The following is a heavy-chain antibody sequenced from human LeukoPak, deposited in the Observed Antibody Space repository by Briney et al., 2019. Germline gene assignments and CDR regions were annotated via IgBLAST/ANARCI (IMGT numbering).Heavy chain of an antibody. J-gene: IGHJ2*01. CDR2: ISSSSSYI. Sequence: GGSLRLSCAASGFTFSSYAMSWVRQAPGKGLEWVSSISSSSSYIYYADSVKGRFTISRDNARNSLYLQMNSLRAEDTAVYYCARDGLAAATLHWCFDLWGRGTLVTVSS. CDR1: GFTFSSYA. CDR3: ARDGLAAATLHWCFDL. D-gene: IGHD2-15*01. V-gene: IGHV3-21*01.